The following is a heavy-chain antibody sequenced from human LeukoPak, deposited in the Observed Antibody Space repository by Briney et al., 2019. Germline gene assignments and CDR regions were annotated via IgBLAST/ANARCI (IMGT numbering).Heavy chain of an antibody. CDR3: ATVKYDYGDPVGWFDP. CDR2: ILSTGTT. J-gene: IGHJ5*02. Sequence: GGSLRLSCAASGFPFSASAMTWVRQAPGKGLEWVSHILSTGTTYYADSMRGRFTISRDNSKNTLYLLMTRLRADDTAVYYCATVKYDYGDPVGWFDPWGQGTLVTVSS. V-gene: IGHV3-23*01. CDR1: GFPFSASA. D-gene: IGHD4-17*01.